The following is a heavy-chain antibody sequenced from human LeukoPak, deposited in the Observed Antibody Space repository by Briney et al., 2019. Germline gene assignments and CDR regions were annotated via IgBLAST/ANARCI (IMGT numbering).Heavy chain of an antibody. V-gene: IGHV3-21*01. J-gene: IGHJ4*02. CDR2: ISNSGSDI. CDR3: AKDKYYYDSSGYYLDY. CDR1: GFTFSLYS. D-gene: IGHD3-22*01. Sequence: PGGSLRLSCAGSGFTFSLYSMHWVRQAPGKGLEWVSSISNSGSDIYYRDSVKGRFTISRDNSKNTLYLQMNSLRAEDTAVYYCAKDKYYYDSSGYYLDYWGQGTLVTVSS.